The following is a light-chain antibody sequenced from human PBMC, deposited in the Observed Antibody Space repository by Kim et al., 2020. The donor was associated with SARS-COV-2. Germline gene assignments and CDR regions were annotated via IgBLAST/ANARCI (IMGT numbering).Light chain of an antibody. V-gene: IGKV3-11*01. CDR1: QYIDNW. CDR2: EAS. Sequence: EIVLTQSPVTLSLSPGQRATLSCRASQYIDNWLAWYQQKPGQVPRLLIYEASNRATGIPARFSGSGSGTDFTLTISSLEPEDFAVYYCQHRRTWPLTFGQGTKLEI. CDR3: QHRRTWPLT. J-gene: IGKJ2*01.